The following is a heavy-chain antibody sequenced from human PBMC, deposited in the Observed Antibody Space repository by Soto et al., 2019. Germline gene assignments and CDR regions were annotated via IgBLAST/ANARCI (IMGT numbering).Heavy chain of an antibody. D-gene: IGHD3-10*01. CDR1: GGTFSSYA. J-gene: IGHJ6*02. V-gene: IGHV1-69*13. CDR3: ARAGGSGSYYDYYYYGMDV. Sequence: ASVKVSCKASGGTFSSYAISWVRQAPGQGLEWMGGIIPIFGTANYAQKFQGRVTITADESTSTAYMELSSLRSEDTAVYYCARAGGSGSYYDYYYYGMDVWGQGTTVTVSS. CDR2: IIPIFGTA.